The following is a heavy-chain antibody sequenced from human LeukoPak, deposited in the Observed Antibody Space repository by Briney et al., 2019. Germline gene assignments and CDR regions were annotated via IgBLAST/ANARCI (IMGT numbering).Heavy chain of an antibody. V-gene: IGHV1-8*01. CDR3: ARTPPKGDNDT. J-gene: IGHJ5*02. CDR2: MSPKSGDT. Sequence: ASVKVSCKASGYTFSNFDINWVRQATGQGHEWIGWMSPKSGDTGYAQKFQGRVTMTRDTSTTTAYMELNRLISDDTAVYYCARTPPKGDNDTWGQGTLITVSS. CDR1: GYTFSNFD. D-gene: IGHD2-21*02.